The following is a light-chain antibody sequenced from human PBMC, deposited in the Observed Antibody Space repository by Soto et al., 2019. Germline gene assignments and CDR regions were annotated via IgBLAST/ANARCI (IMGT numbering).Light chain of an antibody. CDR1: QSISNY. V-gene: IGKV1-39*01. CDR3: QQSYSTPFT. CDR2: AAS. Sequence: DIQMTQSPSSLSASVGESVTIPCRASQSISNYLNWYQQKPGKAPKLLVYAASSLQSGVPSRFSGSGSGTDFTLTISSLQPEDFATYYCQQSYSTPFTFGPGTKVDIK. J-gene: IGKJ3*01.